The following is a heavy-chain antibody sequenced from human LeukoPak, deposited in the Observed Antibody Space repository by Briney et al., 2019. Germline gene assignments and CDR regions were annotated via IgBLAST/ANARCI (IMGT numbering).Heavy chain of an antibody. D-gene: IGHD3-3*01. V-gene: IGHV3-23*01. CDR3: AKDKYNFWSGSNYYYMDV. Sequence: GGSLSPSVAPPGFPLITAGRSGVPRAPGKGRRSSSVIECGPGSTYYADSVKGRFTISRDNSKNTLYLQMNSLRAGDTAVYYCAKDKYNFWSGSNYYYMDVWGKGTTVTVSS. CDR2: IECGPGST. J-gene: IGHJ6*03. CDR1: GFPLITAG.